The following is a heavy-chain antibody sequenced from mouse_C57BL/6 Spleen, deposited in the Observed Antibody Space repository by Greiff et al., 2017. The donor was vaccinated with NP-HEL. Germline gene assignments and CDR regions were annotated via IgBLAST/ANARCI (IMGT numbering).Heavy chain of an antibody. J-gene: IGHJ1*03. Sequence: EVKLMESGGGLVKPGGSLKLSCAASGFTFSDYGMHWVRQAPEKGLEWVAYISSGSSTIYYADTVKGRFTISRDNAKNTLFLQMTSLRSEDTAMYYCARREVRDWYCDVWGTGTTVTVAS. CDR3: ARREVRDWYCDV. D-gene: IGHD2-1*01. CDR1: GFTFSDYG. CDR2: ISSGSSTI. V-gene: IGHV5-17*01.